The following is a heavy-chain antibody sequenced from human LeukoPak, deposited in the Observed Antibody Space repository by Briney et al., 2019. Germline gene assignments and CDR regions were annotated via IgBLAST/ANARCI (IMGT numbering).Heavy chain of an antibody. CDR2: IYTSGST. CDR1: GGSISSGSYY. D-gene: IGHD6-6*01. J-gene: IGHJ6*03. V-gene: IGHV4-61*02. CDR3: ARSGIFSSSSLYYYMDV. Sequence: SETLSLTCTVSGGSISSGSYYWSWIRQPAGKGLEWIGRIYTSGSTNYNPSLKSRVTISVDTSKNQFSLKLSSVTAADTAVYYCARSGIFSSSSLYYYMDVWGKGTTVTVSS.